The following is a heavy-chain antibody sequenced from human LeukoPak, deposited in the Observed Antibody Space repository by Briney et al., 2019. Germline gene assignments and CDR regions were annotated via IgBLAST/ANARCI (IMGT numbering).Heavy chain of an antibody. V-gene: IGHV3-66*01. CDR1: GYSFTSYW. J-gene: IGHJ4*02. CDR3: ARGYSSDN. CDR2: IYSGGST. D-gene: IGHD2-21*01. Sequence: PGESLKISCKGSGYSFTSYWIGWVRQAPGKGLEWVSVIYSGGSTYYADSVKGRFTISRDNSKNTLNLQMNSLRAEDAAVYYCARGYSSDNWGQGTLVTVSS.